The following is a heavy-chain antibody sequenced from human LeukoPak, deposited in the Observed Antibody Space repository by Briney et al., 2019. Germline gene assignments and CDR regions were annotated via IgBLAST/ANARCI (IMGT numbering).Heavy chain of an antibody. Sequence: GASVKVSCKASGGTFSSYAISWVRQAPGQGLEWMGRIIPILGIANYAQKFQGRVTITADKSTSTAYMELSSLRSEDTAVYYCARAFSLLITGAFDPWGQGTLVTVSS. CDR2: IIPILGIA. D-gene: IGHD3-10*01. CDR3: ARAFSLLITGAFDP. V-gene: IGHV1-69*04. J-gene: IGHJ5*02. CDR1: GGTFSSYA.